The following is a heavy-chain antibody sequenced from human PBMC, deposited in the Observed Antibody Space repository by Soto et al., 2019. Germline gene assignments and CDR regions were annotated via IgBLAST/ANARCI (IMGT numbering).Heavy chain of an antibody. CDR1: GFTFSSYA. CDR2: ISYDGSNK. Sequence: QVQLVESGGGVVQPGRSLRLSCAASGFTFSSYAMHWVRQAPGKGLEWVAVISYDGSNKYYADSVKGRFTISRDNSKNTLYLQMNSLRAEDTAVYYCARCLGWELLEVFDYWGQGTLVTVSS. V-gene: IGHV3-30-3*01. J-gene: IGHJ4*02. D-gene: IGHD1-26*01. CDR3: ARCLGWELLEVFDY.